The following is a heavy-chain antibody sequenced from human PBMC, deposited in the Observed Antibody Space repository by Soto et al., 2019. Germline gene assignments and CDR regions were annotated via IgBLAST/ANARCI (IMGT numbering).Heavy chain of an antibody. J-gene: IGHJ6*02. CDR2: IKQDGSEK. CDR3: AREGWLQSVYYYYGMDV. V-gene: IGHV3-7*03. D-gene: IGHD5-12*01. Sequence: PGGSLRLSCAASGFTFSSYWMSWFRQAPGKGLEWVANIKQDGSEKYYVYSVNGRFTISRDNAKNSLYLQMNSLRVEDTAVYYCAREGWLQSVYYYYGMDVWGQGTTVTVSS. CDR1: GFTFSSYW.